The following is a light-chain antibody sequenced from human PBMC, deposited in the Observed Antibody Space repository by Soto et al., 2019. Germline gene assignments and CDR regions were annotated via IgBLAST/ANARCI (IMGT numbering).Light chain of an antibody. V-gene: IGLV4-69*01. J-gene: IGLJ1*01. CDR3: QTWGTGIQV. CDR1: SGHSSYA. Sequence: QAVLTQSPSASASLGASAKLTCTLSSGHSSYAIAWHQQQPEKGPRYFMKLHSDGSHSKGDGIPDRFSGSSSGAERYLTISSLQSEDEADYYCQTWGTGIQVFGTGTKVTVL. CDR2: LHSDGSH.